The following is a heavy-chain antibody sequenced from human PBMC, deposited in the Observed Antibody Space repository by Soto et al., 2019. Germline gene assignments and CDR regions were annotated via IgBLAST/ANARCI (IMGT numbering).Heavy chain of an antibody. CDR2: ISGSGGST. J-gene: IGHJ4*02. Sequence: GGSLRLSCAACGFTFSSYAMSWVRQAPGKGLEWVSAISGSGGSTYYADSVKGRFTISRDNSKNTLYLQLNSLRAEDTAVYSCATGGNWNDFFDSWGQGTLVTVSS. CDR1: GFTFSSYA. V-gene: IGHV3-23*01. D-gene: IGHD1-1*01. CDR3: ATGGNWNDFFDS.